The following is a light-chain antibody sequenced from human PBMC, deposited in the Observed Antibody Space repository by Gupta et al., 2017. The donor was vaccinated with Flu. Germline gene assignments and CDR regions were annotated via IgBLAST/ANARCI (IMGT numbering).Light chain of an antibody. Sequence: FMLTQPHSVSESPGQTVTISCTRSTGSITNNYVPWFQQRPGSAPTTLIYEDNERRSGAPDRFSGSIYRSSNAASLTISAQREEDAADYYCHSDESSNYWVFGGGTKLTVL. J-gene: IGLJ3*02. CDR3: HSDESSNYWV. CDR2: EDN. CDR1: TGSITNNY. V-gene: IGLV6-57*03.